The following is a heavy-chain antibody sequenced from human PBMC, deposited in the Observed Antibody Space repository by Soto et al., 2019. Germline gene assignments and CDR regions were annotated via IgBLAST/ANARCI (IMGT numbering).Heavy chain of an antibody. CDR1: GGSISSYY. CDR2: IYYSGST. D-gene: IGHD1-20*01. Sequence: SPTLSLTCTVSGGSISSYYWSWIRQPPGKGLEWIGYIYYSGSTNYNPSLKSRVTISVDTSKNQFSLKLSSVTAADTAVYYCARGERWDNWNFHYWGQGTLVTVSS. CDR3: ARGERWDNWNFHY. V-gene: IGHV4-59*01. J-gene: IGHJ4*02.